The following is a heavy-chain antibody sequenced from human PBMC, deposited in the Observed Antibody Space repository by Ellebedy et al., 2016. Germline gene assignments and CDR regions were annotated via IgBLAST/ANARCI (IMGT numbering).Heavy chain of an antibody. V-gene: IGHV3-33*01. D-gene: IGHD5-12*01. J-gene: IGHJ6*02. CDR1: GFTFSAFG. CDR2: IWFDGSTK. Sequence: GESLKISCTASGFTFSAFGIHWVRQAPGKGLEWVAHIWFDGSTKSYADSVEGRFTISIDDSKNTLYLQMNSLSAEDTAVYYCARAWIPYCMDVWGHGTTVTVSS. CDR3: ARAWIPYCMDV.